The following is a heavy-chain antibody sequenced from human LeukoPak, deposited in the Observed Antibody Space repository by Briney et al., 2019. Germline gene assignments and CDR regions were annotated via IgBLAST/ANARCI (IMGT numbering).Heavy chain of an antibody. CDR3: ASIHQLRYVDWLLEDNYYYSGMDV. Sequence: PGGSLRLSCAASGFTFSSYWMSWVRQAPGKGLEWVANIKQDGSEKYYVDSVKGRFTISRDNAKNSLYLQMNSLRAEGTAVYYCASIHQLRYVDWLLEDNYYYSGMDVWGQGTTVTVSS. J-gene: IGHJ6*02. D-gene: IGHD3-9*01. V-gene: IGHV3-7*03. CDR1: GFTFSSYW. CDR2: IKQDGSEK.